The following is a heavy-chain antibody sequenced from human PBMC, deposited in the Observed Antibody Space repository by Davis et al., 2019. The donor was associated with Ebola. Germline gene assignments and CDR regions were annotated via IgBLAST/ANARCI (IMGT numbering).Heavy chain of an antibody. CDR1: GGSISSGDYY. CDR3: ARGPDIVVVPAAISDHYYMDV. J-gene: IGHJ6*03. CDR2: INHSGST. D-gene: IGHD2-2*02. Sequence: PGGSLRLSCTVSGGSISSGDYYWSWIRQPPGKGLEWIGEINHSGSTNYNPSLKSRVTISVDTSKNQFSLKLSSVTAADTAVYYCARGPDIVVVPAAISDHYYMDVWGKGTAVTVSS. V-gene: IGHV4-39*07.